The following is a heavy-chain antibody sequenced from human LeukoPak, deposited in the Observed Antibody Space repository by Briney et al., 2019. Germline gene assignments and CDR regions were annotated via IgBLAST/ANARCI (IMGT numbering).Heavy chain of an antibody. CDR1: GYTFTSYG. CDR2: IIPIFGTA. J-gene: IGHJ6*03. D-gene: IGHD2-15*01. V-gene: IGHV1-69*05. Sequence: ASVKVSCKASGYTFTSYGISWVRQAPGQGLEWMGGIIPIFGTANYAQKFQGRVTITTDESTSTAYMELSSLRSEDTAVYCCARNGYCSGGSCYAPLYYYMDVWGKGTTVTVSS. CDR3: ARNGYCSGGSCYAPLYYYMDV.